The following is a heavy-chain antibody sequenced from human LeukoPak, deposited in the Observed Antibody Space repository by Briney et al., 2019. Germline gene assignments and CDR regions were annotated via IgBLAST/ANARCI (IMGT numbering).Heavy chain of an antibody. Sequence: GGSLRLSCAASGFTFTTYAMSWVRQAPGKGLEWVSAIGGGGVRTYYADSVKGRFTISRDNSKDTLFLQMNSLRAEDTAVYYCAKVSRQGAVASPLDYWGQGTLVTVSS. D-gene: IGHD6-19*01. V-gene: IGHV3-23*01. CDR2: IGGGGVRT. J-gene: IGHJ4*02. CDR3: AKVSRQGAVASPLDY. CDR1: GFTFTTYA.